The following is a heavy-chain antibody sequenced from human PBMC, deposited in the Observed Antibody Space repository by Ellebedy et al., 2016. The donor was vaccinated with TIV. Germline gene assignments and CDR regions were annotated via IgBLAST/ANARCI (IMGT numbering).Heavy chain of an antibody. CDR2: IRSKANSYAT. D-gene: IGHD1-26*01. V-gene: IGHV3-73*01. CDR3: TRLSMGATRLFDFDY. J-gene: IGHJ4*02. CDR1: GFTFSGSA. Sequence: GESLKISCAASGFTFSGSAMHWVRQASGKGLEWVGRIRSKANSYATAYAASVKGRFTISRDDSKNTAYLQMNSLKTEDTAVYYCTRLSMGATRLFDFDYWGQGTLVTVSS.